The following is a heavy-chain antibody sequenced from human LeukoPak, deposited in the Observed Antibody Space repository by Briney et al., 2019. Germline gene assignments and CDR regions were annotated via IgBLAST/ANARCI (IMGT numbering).Heavy chain of an antibody. V-gene: IGHV4-31*03. J-gene: IGHJ4*02. CDR2: IYYNGST. D-gene: IGHD6-13*01. CDR3: ARVAAAGYFDY. Sequence: PSETLSLTCTVSGGSISSGGYYWSWIRQHPGKGLEWIGYIYYNGSTYYNPSLKSRVTISVDTSKNQFSLKLSSVTAADTAVYYCARVAAAGYFDYWGQGTLVTVSS. CDR1: GGSISSGGYY.